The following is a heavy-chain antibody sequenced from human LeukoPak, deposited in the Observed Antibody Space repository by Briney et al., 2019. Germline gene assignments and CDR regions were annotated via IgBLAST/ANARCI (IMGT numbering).Heavy chain of an antibody. D-gene: IGHD5-18*01. Sequence: GRSLRLSCAASGFTFSSYAMHWVRQAPGKGLEWVAVISYDGSNKYYADSVKGRFTISRDSSKNTLYLQMNSLRAEDTAVYYCATSNGYGYRPFDYWGQGTLVTVSS. V-gene: IGHV3-30*04. CDR1: GFTFSSYA. CDR2: ISYDGSNK. J-gene: IGHJ4*02. CDR3: ATSNGYGYRPFDY.